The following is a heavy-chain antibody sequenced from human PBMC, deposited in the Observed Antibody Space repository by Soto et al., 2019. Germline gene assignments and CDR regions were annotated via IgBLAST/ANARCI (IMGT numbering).Heavy chain of an antibody. J-gene: IGHJ6*02. CDR2: IIPIFGTA. V-gene: IGHV1-69*13. Sequence: GASVKVSCKASGGTFSSYAISWVRQAPGQGLEWMGGIIPIFGTANYAQKFQGRVTITADESTSTAYMELSSLRSEDTAVYYCARGGSATGTIFGVVIIPDYYYYYGMDVWGQGTTVTVS. D-gene: IGHD3-3*01. CDR3: ARGGSATGTIFGVVIIPDYYYYYGMDV. CDR1: GGTFSSYA.